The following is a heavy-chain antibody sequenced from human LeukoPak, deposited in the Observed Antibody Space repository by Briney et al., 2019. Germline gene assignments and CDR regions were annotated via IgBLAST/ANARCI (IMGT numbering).Heavy chain of an antibody. CDR2: IFHTGDV. V-gene: IGHV4-38-2*02. Sequence: KPSETLSLTCTVSGYSINSGYFWGWVRQPPGKGPEWIGSIFHTGDVYYNPSLRSRVTISVDTSRNQVSLKVTSVTAADTALYYCARVVASTSIDSWGQGILVTVSS. CDR1: GYSINSGYF. J-gene: IGHJ4*02. D-gene: IGHD2-15*01. CDR3: ARVVASTSIDS.